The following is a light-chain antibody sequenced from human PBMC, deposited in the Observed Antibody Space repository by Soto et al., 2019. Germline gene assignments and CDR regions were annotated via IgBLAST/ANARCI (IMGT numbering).Light chain of an antibody. CDR2: EVN. V-gene: IGLV2-14*01. CDR1: SSDVGGYKY. CDR3: SSYTSSSTVV. Sequence: QSALTQPASVSGSPGQSITISCTGTSSDVGGYKYVSWYQQHPGKAPKLMISEVNNRPSGVSNRFSGSKSGNTASLTIFGLQAEDEADYYCSSYTSSSTVVFGGGTKLTFL. J-gene: IGLJ2*01.